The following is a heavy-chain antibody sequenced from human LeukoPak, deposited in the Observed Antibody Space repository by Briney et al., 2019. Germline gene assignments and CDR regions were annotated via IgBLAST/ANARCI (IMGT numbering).Heavy chain of an antibody. CDR2: IIPIFGTA. CDR1: GGTFSSYA. CDR3: ARGYSSSWYAKYFQH. J-gene: IGHJ1*01. Sequence: ASVKVSCKASGGTFSSYAISWVRQAPGQGLEWMGRIIPIFGTANYAQKFQGRVTITTDESTSTAYMELSSLRSEDTAVYYCARGYSSSWYAKYFQHWGQGTLVTVSS. D-gene: IGHD6-13*01. V-gene: IGHV1-69*05.